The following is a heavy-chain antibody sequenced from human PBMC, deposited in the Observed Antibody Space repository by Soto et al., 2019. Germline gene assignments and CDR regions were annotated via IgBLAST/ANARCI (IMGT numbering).Heavy chain of an antibody. CDR3: ARHYYGSGRSAFDI. D-gene: IGHD3-10*01. J-gene: IGHJ3*02. V-gene: IGHV4-39*01. CDR2: IYYSGST. CDR1: GGSISSSSYY. Sequence: ETLSLTCTVSGGSISSSSYYWGGIRQPPGKGLEWIGSIYYSGSTYYNPSLKSRVTISVDTSKNQFSLKLSSVTAADTVVYYCARHYYGSGRSAFDIWGQGTMVTVSS.